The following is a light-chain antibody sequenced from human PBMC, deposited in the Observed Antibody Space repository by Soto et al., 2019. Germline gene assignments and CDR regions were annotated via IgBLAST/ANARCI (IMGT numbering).Light chain of an antibody. V-gene: IGLV2-14*01. CDR2: DVS. CDR1: SSDVGGYNY. Sequence: QSALTQPASVSGSPGQSITISCTGTSSDVGGYNYVSWYQQHPGKAPKLMIYDVSNRPSGVSNRFSGSKSGNTASLTISWLQAEDEADYYCSSYTSSSTLYVFGTGTKLTAL. J-gene: IGLJ1*01. CDR3: SSYTSSSTLYV.